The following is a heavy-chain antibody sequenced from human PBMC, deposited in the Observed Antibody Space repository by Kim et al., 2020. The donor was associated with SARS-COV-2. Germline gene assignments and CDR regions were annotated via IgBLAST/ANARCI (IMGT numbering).Heavy chain of an antibody. D-gene: IGHD4-17*01. Sequence: GGSLRLSCAASGFTFSSYAMSWVRQAPGKGLEWVSAISGSGGSTYYADSVKGRFTNARDNSKNTLYLQMNSLRAEDTAVYYCAKGDRYGDKIGWFDPWGQGTLVTVSS. J-gene: IGHJ5*02. V-gene: IGHV3-23*01. CDR1: GFTFSSYA. CDR2: ISGSGGST. CDR3: AKGDRYGDKIGWFDP.